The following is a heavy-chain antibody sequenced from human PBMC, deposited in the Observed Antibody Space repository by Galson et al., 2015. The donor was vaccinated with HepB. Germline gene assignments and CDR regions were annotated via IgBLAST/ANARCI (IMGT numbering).Heavy chain of an antibody. CDR2: IGGSGGNT. J-gene: IGHJ6*02. D-gene: IGHD3-16*01. CDR3: AKSGAVGATGHAWGTYGTDV. Sequence: SLRLSCAASGFTFSSYAMTWVRQAPGLGLEWVSAIGGSGGNTFYADSVKGRFTISRDNSKNRLYLQLNSLRAEDAAIYFCAKSGAVGATGHAWGTYGTDVWGQGTTVTVSS. V-gene: IGHV3-23*01. CDR1: GFTFSSYA.